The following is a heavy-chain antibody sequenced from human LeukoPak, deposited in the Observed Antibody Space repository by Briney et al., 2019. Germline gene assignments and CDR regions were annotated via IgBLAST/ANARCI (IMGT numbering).Heavy chain of an antibody. D-gene: IGHD5-24*01. CDR3: AKKRRDGYNPFDY. Sequence: GSLRLSCAASGFTFRRYAMSLVRQAPGKGLEWVCGMSSSGESPYYADSVKGRFTISRDNSKNTLYLEINSLRAEDTAVYYCAKKRRDGYNPFDYLGQGTLVIVSS. CDR1: GFTFRRYA. V-gene: IGHV3-23*01. J-gene: IGHJ4*02. CDR2: MSSSGESP.